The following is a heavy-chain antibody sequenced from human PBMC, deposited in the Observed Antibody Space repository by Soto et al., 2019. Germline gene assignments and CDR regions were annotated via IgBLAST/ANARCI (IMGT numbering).Heavy chain of an antibody. V-gene: IGHV4-34*01. Sequence: QVQLQQWGAGLLKPSETLSLTCAVYGGSFSGYYWSWIRQPPGKGLEWIGEINHSGSTNYNPSLKSRVTISVDTSKNQFSLKLSSVTAADTAVYYGARKSVRNYYDSSGYFVPWGQGTLVTVSS. J-gene: IGHJ5*02. CDR3: ARKSVRNYYDSSGYFVP. D-gene: IGHD3-22*01. CDR2: INHSGST. CDR1: GGSFSGYY.